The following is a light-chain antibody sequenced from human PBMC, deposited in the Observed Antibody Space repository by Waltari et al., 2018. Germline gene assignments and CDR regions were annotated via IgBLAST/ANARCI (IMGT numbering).Light chain of an antibody. CDR1: SNDVGNYKF. Sequence: QSALTQPASVSGSPGQSITISCTGTSNDVGNYKFVSWYQQTPGKAPKLLIYDVIKRPSGISDRFSGSKSGSTASLTISGLRTEDEADYYCCSYAGSSAWVFGGGTKLTVL. V-gene: IGLV2-23*02. CDR2: DVI. CDR3: CSYAGSSAWV. J-gene: IGLJ2*01.